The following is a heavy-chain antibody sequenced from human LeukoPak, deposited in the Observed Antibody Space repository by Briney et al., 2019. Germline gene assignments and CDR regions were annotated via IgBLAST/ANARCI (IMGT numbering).Heavy chain of an antibody. V-gene: IGHV3-7*03. Sequence: HSGGSLRLSCAASGFTFSSYWMTWVRQAPGKGLEWVANIKQDGSKKSYVDSAKGRFTISRDNAKNSLYLQMNSLRADDTGVYYCASQPAAADVDYWGQGTLVTVSS. CDR2: IKQDGSKK. CDR1: GFTFSSYW. CDR3: ASQPAAADVDY. D-gene: IGHD2-2*01. J-gene: IGHJ4*02.